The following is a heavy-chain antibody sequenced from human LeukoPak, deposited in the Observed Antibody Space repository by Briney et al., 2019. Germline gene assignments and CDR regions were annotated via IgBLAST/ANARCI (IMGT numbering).Heavy chain of an antibody. CDR2: INHSGST. CDR3: ARSVQLWYRNWFDP. J-gene: IGHJ5*02. D-gene: IGHD5-18*01. V-gene: IGHV4-34*01. Sequence: SETLSLTCAVYGGSFSGYYWSWIRQPPGKGLEWIGEINHSGSTNYNPSLKSRVTISVDTSKNQFSLKLSSVTAADTAVYYCARSVQLWYRNWFDPWGQGTLVTVSS. CDR1: GGSFSGYY.